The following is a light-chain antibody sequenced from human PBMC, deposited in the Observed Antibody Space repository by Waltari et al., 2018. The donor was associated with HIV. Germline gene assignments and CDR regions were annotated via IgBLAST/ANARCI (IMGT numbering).Light chain of an antibody. CDR1: QSVRGNY. V-gene: IGKV3-20*01. Sequence: IVLTQSPDTLPLSPGERATLSCRASQSVRGNYLAWYQQKPGQAPRVLIYAASGRATGIPDRFSASASGTDFTLTISRLEPEDFAVYYCQHYADPPWTFGQGTKVEIK. J-gene: IGKJ1*01. CDR2: AAS. CDR3: QHYADPPWT.